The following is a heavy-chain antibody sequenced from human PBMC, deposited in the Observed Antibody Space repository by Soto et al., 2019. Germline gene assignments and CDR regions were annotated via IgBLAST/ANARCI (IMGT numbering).Heavy chain of an antibody. CDR3: TREKRNDVAWFDP. J-gene: IGHJ5*02. CDR2: IRSKAYGGTT. Sequence: PGGSLRLSCTASGFTFGDYAMSWFRQAPGKGLEWVGFIRSKAYGGTTEYAASVKGRFTISRDDSKSIAYLQMNSLKTEDTAVYYCTREKRNDVAWFDPWGQGTLVTVSS. CDR1: GFTFGDYA. D-gene: IGHD1-1*01. V-gene: IGHV3-49*03.